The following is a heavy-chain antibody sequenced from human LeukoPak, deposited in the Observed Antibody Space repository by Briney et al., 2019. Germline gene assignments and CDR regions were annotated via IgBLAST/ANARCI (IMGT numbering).Heavy chain of an antibody. CDR2: IYYSGST. CDR1: GASISSGSYY. J-gene: IGHJ6*02. D-gene: IGHD1-26*01. V-gene: IGHV4-39*01. CDR3: ARPQYSGSYFTATYYYYGMDV. Sequence: SETLSLTCTVSGASISSGSYYWGWIRQPPGKGLEWIGSIYYSGSTYYNPSLKSRVTISVDTSKNQFSLKLSSETAADTAVYYCARPQYSGSYFTATYYYYGMDVWGQGTTVTVSS.